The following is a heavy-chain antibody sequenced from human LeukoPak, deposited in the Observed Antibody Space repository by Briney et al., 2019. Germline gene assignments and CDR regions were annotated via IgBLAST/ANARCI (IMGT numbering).Heavy chain of an antibody. CDR3: ARDQVIAVAGALDY. V-gene: IGHV4-30-2*01. J-gene: IGHJ4*02. Sequence: PSETLSLTCTVSGGSISSGGYYWSWIRQPPGKGLEWIGYIYHSGSAYYNPSLKSRVTISVDRSKNQFSLKLSSVTAADTAVYYCARDQVIAVAGALDYWGQGTLVTVSS. CDR1: GGSISSGGYY. CDR2: IYHSGSA. D-gene: IGHD6-19*01.